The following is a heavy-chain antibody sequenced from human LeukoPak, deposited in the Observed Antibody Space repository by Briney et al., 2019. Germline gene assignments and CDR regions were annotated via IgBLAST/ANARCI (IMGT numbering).Heavy chain of an antibody. J-gene: IGHJ4*02. CDR3: ATGGVWFGEPLYYFDY. CDR2: FDPEDGET. Sequence: ASVKVSCKVSGYTLTELSMHWVRQAPGKGLEWMGGFDPEDGETIYAQKFQGRVTMTEDTSTDTAYMELSSLRSEDTAVCYCATGGVWFGEPLYYFDYWGQGTLVTVSS. CDR1: GYTLTELS. D-gene: IGHD3-10*01. V-gene: IGHV1-24*01.